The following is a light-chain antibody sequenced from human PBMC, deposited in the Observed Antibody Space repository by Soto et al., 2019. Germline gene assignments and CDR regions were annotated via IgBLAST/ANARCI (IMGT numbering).Light chain of an antibody. J-gene: IGKJ1*01. CDR2: GAS. CDR3: QQYGASTVT. CDR1: QTVTSTY. V-gene: IGKV3-20*01. Sequence: EIVLTQSPGTLSLFPGERATLSCRASQTVTSTYLAWYQHKPGQAPRLLLYGASNRAAGIPGRFSGSGSGTEFTLSISRLEPEDFAVYYCQQYGASTVTFGQGTKLEIK.